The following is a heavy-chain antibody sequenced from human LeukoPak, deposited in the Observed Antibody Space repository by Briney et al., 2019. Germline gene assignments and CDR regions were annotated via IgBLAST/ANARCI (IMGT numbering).Heavy chain of an antibody. CDR1: GGTFSSYA. V-gene: IGHV1-69*05. D-gene: IGHD1-26*01. Sequence: ASVKVSCKASGGTFSSYAISWVRQAPGQGLEWMGGIIPIFGTANYAQKFQGRVTITTDESTSTAYMELSSLRSEDTAVYYCASRMYSGSCDNWFDPWGQGTLVTVSS. J-gene: IGHJ5*02. CDR2: IIPIFGTA. CDR3: ASRMYSGSCDNWFDP.